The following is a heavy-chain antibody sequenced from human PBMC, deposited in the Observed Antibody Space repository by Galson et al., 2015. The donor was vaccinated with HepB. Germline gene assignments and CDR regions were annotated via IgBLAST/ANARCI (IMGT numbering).Heavy chain of an antibody. Sequence: SETLSLTCAVSGGSIINYYWSWVRQPPGKGLEWIGYVYHSGSINYNPSLKSRVRISADTSKNIFSLSLKDVTAADTAVYYCARGAWGSNSFFDAWGQGTLVTVSS. CDR2: VYHSGSI. D-gene: IGHD7-27*01. CDR3: ARGAWGSNSFFDA. V-gene: IGHV4-59*01. J-gene: IGHJ4*02. CDR1: GGSIINYY.